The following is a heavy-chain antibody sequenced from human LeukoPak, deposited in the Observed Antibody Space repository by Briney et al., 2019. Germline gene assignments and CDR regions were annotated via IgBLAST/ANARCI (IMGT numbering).Heavy chain of an antibody. CDR2: ISAYNGNT. J-gene: IGHJ6*03. D-gene: IGHD5-12*01. Sequence: ASVKVSCKASGYTFTSYGISWVRQAPGQGLEWMGWISAYNGNTNYAQKLQGRVTMTTDTSTSTAYMELRSLRSDDTAVYYCARDMDLVGYYYYYMDVWGKGTTVTVSS. V-gene: IGHV1-18*01. CDR1: GYTFTSYG. CDR3: ARDMDLVGYYYYYMDV.